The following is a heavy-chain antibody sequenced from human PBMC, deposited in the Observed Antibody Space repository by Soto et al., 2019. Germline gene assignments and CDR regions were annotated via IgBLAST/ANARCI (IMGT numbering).Heavy chain of an antibody. V-gene: IGHV3-30-3*01. J-gene: IGHJ4*02. CDR3: ARDGAFTYYYDSSGYRFDY. CDR1: GFTFSSYA. Sequence: PGGSLRLSCAASGFTFSSYAMHWVRQAPGKGLEWVAVISYDGSNKYYADSVKGRFTISRDNSKNTLYLQMNSLRAEDTAVYYCARDGAFTYYYDSSGYRFDYWGQGTLVTV. CDR2: ISYDGSNK. D-gene: IGHD3-22*01.